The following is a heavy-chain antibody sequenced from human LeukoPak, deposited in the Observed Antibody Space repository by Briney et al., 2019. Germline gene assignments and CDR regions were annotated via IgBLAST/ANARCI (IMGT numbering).Heavy chain of an antibody. CDR3: SGYYNAFNI. CDR1: GGSISSYY. D-gene: IGHD3-22*01. Sequence: SETLSLTCTVSGGSISSYYWSWIRQPPGKGLEWIGYIYYSGSTNYNPSLKSRVTISVDKSKNQFSLKLSSVTAADTAVYYCSGYYNAFNIWGQGTMVTVSS. CDR2: IYYSGST. V-gene: IGHV4-59*12. J-gene: IGHJ3*02.